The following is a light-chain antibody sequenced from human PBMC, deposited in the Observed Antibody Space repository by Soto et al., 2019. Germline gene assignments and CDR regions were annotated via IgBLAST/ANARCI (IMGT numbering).Light chain of an antibody. CDR3: QQYKSYRT. CDR2: HAS. J-gene: IGKJ1*01. V-gene: IGKV1-5*01. Sequence: DIQMTQSPSTLSASVGDRVTITCRASQSISEWLAWYQQKPGKAPKLLIYHASSLESGVPSRFSGSGSGTEFTLTISSLQPEYFATYYCQQYKSYRTFVQGTKVEIK. CDR1: QSISEW.